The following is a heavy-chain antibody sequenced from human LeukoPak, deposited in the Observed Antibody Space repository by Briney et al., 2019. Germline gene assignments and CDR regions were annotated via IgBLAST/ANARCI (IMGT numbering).Heavy chain of an antibody. CDR3: ARGGSGWYYFDY. V-gene: IGHV3-30*03. Sequence: GGSLRLSCAASGFTFSSYGMHWVRQAPGKGLEWVAVISYDGSNKYYADSVKGRFTISRDNSKNTLYLQMNSLRAEDTAVYYCARGGSGWYYFDYWGHGTLVTVSS. D-gene: IGHD6-19*01. J-gene: IGHJ4*01. CDR2: ISYDGSNK. CDR1: GFTFSSYG.